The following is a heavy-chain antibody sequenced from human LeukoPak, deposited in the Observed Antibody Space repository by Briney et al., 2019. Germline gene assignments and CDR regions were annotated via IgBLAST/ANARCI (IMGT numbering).Heavy chain of an antibody. V-gene: IGHV1-46*01. Sequence: VASMKVSCKASGYTFTSFFMHWVRQAPGQGLEWMGIINPRGGSATSAQRFQGRLTVTRDTSTSTVYMELSSLTSEDTAVYYCARDYHGSGSLTTFDSWGQGTLVTVSS. D-gene: IGHD3-10*01. CDR2: INPRGGSA. J-gene: IGHJ4*02. CDR3: ARDYHGSGSLTTFDS. CDR1: GYTFTSFF.